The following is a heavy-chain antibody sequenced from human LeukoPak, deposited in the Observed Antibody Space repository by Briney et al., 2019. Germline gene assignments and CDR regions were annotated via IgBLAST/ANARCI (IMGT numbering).Heavy chain of an antibody. V-gene: IGHV3-21*01. CDR2: ISSSSSYI. Sequence: GGSLRLSCVASGFTFSSYSMNWVRQAPGKGLEWVSSISSSSSYIYYADSVKGRFTISRDNAKNSLYLQMNSLRAEDTAVYYCARDRETGLVGTDYFDYWGQGTLVTVSS. CDR1: GFTFSSYS. CDR3: ARDRETGLVGTDYFDY. J-gene: IGHJ4*02. D-gene: IGHD1-26*01.